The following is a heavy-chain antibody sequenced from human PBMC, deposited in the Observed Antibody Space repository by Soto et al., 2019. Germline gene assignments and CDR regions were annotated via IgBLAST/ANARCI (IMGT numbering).Heavy chain of an antibody. CDR2: ISYDGSNK. J-gene: IGHJ5*02. V-gene: IGHV3-30*18. CDR3: AKTRVPT. CDR1: GFTFSSYG. Sequence: QVQLVESGGGVVQPGRSLRLSCAASGFTFSSYGMHWVRQAPGKGLEWVAVISYDGSNKYYADSVKGRFTISRDNSKNTLYLQMNSLRAADTAVYYCAKTRVPTLGQGTLVTVSS.